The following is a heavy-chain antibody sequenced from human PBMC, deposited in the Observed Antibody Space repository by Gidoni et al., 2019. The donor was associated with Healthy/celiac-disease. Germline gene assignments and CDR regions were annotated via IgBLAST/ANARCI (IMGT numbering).Heavy chain of an antibody. V-gene: IGHV3-30*18. J-gene: IGHJ6*02. CDR3: AKGSIVVVPAALRGMDV. D-gene: IGHD2-2*01. CDR1: GFTFSRHG. CDR2: ISDDGSNK. Sequence: QVQLVESGGGVVQHGRSLRRYCAASGFTFSRHGMHWVRQAPGKGREWVAVISDDGSNKDYEDSVKGRFTISRDNSKNTLYLQMNSLRAEDTAVYYCAKGSIVVVPAALRGMDVWGQGTTVTVSS.